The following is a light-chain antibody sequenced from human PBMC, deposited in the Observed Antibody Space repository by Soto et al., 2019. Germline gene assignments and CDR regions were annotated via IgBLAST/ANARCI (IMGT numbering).Light chain of an antibody. Sequence: QSALTQPRSVSGSPGQSVTISCTGTSSDIGGYNYVSWYQQHPDKAPKLMIYDVSKPPSGVPDRFSGSKSGNTASLTISGLQAEDEADYFCCSYAGNYYVFGTATKLTVL. CDR3: CSYAGNYYV. CDR1: SSDIGGYNY. CDR2: DVS. J-gene: IGLJ1*01. V-gene: IGLV2-11*01.